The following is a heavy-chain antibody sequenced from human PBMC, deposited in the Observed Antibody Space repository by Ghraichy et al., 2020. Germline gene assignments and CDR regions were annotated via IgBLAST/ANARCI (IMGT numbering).Heavy chain of an antibody. CDR3: ATARYYYMDV. J-gene: IGHJ6*03. CDR1: GLSISSYW. Sequence: GESLNISCEVSGLSISSYWMHWVRQSPGKGLVWVSRINGDGSRKTYAESVKGRFTISRDNDRNTLHLEMNSLRAEDTAVYYCATARYYYMDVWGKGTTVTVSS. CDR2: INGDGSRK. V-gene: IGHV3-74*03.